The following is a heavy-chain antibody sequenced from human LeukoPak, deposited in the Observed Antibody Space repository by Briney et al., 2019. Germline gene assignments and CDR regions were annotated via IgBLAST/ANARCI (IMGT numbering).Heavy chain of an antibody. D-gene: IGHD3-10*01. CDR2: IIPIFGTA. CDR3: ASGGSGSYYNEPVDY. V-gene: IGHV1-69*05. CDR1: GGTFSSYA. J-gene: IGHJ4*02. Sequence: SVKVSCKASGGTFSSYAISWVRQAPGQGLEWMGRIIPIFGTANCAQKFQGRVTITTDESTSTAYMELSSLRSEDTAVYYCASGGSGSYYNEPVDYWGQGTLVTVSS.